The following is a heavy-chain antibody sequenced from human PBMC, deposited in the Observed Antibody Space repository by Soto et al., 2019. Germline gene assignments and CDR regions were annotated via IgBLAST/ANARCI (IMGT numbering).Heavy chain of an antibody. Sequence: GGSLRLSCAASGFTFSSYGMHWVRQAPGKGLEWVAVISYDGSNKYYADSVKGRFTISRDNSKNTLYLQMNSLRAEDTAVYYCARDYYSNSSGSYACPLDYWGQGTLVTVSS. CDR3: ARDYYSNSSGSYACPLDY. V-gene: IGHV3-30*03. D-gene: IGHD3-16*01. CDR2: ISYDGSNK. CDR1: GFTFSSYG. J-gene: IGHJ4*02.